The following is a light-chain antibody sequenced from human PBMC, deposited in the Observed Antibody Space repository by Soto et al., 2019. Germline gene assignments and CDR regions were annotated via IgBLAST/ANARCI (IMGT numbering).Light chain of an antibody. CDR1: QSVTST. J-gene: IGKJ4*01. CDR2: DAS. Sequence: EIVMTQSPATVFVSPGERATPSFRASQSVTSTLAWYQQKPGQTPRLLIYDASTRATGIPARFSGSGSGTEFTLTISSLQSEDFAVYYCQQYNNWPLTFGGGTKVDIK. CDR3: QQYNNWPLT. V-gene: IGKV3-15*01.